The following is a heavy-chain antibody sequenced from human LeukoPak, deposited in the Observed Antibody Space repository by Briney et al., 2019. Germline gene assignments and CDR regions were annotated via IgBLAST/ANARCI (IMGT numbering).Heavy chain of an antibody. Sequence: SETLSLTCAVSGYSISSGYYWGWIRQPPGKGLEWIGSIYHSGSTYYNPSLKSRVTISVDTSKNQFSLKLSSVTAADTAVYYCARSLHYGLGFDYWGQGILVTVSS. CDR1: GYSISSGYY. D-gene: IGHD3-10*01. J-gene: IGHJ4*02. CDR3: ARSLHYGLGFDY. V-gene: IGHV4-38-2*01. CDR2: IYHSGST.